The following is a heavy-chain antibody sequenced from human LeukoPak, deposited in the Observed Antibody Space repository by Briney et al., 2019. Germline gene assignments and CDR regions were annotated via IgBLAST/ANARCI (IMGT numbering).Heavy chain of an antibody. V-gene: IGHV4-38-2*02. J-gene: IGHJ3*02. CDR3: ARDVYGDDEGDAFDI. CDR2: IYHSGST. Sequence: SETLSLTCTVSGYSISSGYYWGWIRQPPGKGLEWIGSIYHSGSTNYNPSLKSRVTISVDKSKNQFSLKLSSVTAADTAVYYCARDVYGDDEGDAFDIWGQGTMVTVSS. CDR1: GYSISSGYY. D-gene: IGHD4-17*01.